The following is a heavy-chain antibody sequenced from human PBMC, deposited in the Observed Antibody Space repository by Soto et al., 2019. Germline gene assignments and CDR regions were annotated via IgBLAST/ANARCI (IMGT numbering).Heavy chain of an antibody. CDR2: IFHIGIT. J-gene: IGHJ6*02. Sequence: QMQLQESGPGLVKPSETLSLTCVVSGGSITGSDWWTWVRRPPERGWGGIVEIFHIGITKYSPSLKSRVTISLDKSANQFSLKVNSVTAADTAIYYCANRPFFEWAPYYGLDVWGPGTTVIVSS. CDR1: GGSITGSDW. V-gene: IGHV4-4*02. CDR3: ANRPFFEWAPYYGLDV. D-gene: IGHD3-3*02.